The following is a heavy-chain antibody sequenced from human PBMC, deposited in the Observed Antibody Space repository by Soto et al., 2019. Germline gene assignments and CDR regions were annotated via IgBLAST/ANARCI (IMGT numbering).Heavy chain of an antibody. CDR2: INTNTGNP. CDR1: GYTFTSYA. V-gene: IGHV7-4-1*01. D-gene: IGHD6-19*01. J-gene: IGHJ6*02. Sequence: ASVKVSCKASGYTFTSYAMNWVRQAPGQGLEWMGWINTNTGNPTYAQGFTGRFVFSLDTSVSTAYLQICSLKAEDTAVYYCARDSLYSSGWYRYYYYYGMDVWGQGTTVTVSS. CDR3: ARDSLYSSGWYRYYYYYGMDV.